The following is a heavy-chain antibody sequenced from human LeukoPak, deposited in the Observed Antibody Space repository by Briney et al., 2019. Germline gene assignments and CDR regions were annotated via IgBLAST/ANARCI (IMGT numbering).Heavy chain of an antibody. D-gene: IGHD3-10*01. Sequence: ASVKVSCKASGYTFTGYSMHWVRQAPGQGLEWMGWINPNSGGTNFAQKFQGRVTMTRDTSISTAYMELSRLRSDDTAVYYCATLLWFGELLAFDYWGQGTLVTVSS. CDR3: ATLLWFGELLAFDY. J-gene: IGHJ4*02. CDR1: GYTFTGYS. V-gene: IGHV1-2*02. CDR2: INPNSGGT.